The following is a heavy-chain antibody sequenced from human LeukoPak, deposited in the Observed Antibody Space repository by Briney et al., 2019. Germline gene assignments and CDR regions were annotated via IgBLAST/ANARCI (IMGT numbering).Heavy chain of an antibody. CDR1: GYSISSGYY. Sequence: SETLSLICTVSGYSISSGYYWGWIRQPPGKGLEWIGSIHHSGSTYYNPSLKSRVTISVDTSKNQFSLKLTSMTAADTAMYYCARGGCPTDSCSQTSFDYWGQGTLVTVSS. CDR3: ARGGCPTDSCSQTSFDY. V-gene: IGHV4-38-2*02. D-gene: IGHD2-15*01. CDR2: IHHSGST. J-gene: IGHJ4*02.